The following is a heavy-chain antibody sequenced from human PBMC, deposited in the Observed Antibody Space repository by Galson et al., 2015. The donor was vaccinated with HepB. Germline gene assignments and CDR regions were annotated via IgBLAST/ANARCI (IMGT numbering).Heavy chain of an antibody. J-gene: IGHJ4*02. D-gene: IGHD3-3*01. CDR3: ASVYNAPLEWGLAGGGNYYFDY. CDR2: IYYSGST. V-gene: IGHV4-59*01. Sequence: ETLSLTCTVSGGSISSYYWSWIRQPPGKGLEWIGYIYYSGSTNYNPSLKSRVTISVDTSKNQFSLKLSSVTAADTAVYYCASVYNAPLEWGLAGGGNYYFDYWGQGTLVTVSS. CDR1: GGSISSYY.